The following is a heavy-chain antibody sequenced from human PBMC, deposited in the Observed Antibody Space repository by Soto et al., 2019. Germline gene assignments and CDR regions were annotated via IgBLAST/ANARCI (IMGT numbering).Heavy chain of an antibody. V-gene: IGHV3-33*01. CDR3: ARAAWYYYGMDV. D-gene: IGHD6-25*01. CDR2: IWPDGSNR. J-gene: IGHJ6*02. Sequence: WGSLRLSCAASGFVFNTYGMHWVRQAPGKGLEWVAVIWPDGSNRYYADSVSGQFTISRDNSKNTLFLQMNSLSAEDTAVYYCARAAWYYYGMDVWGQGTTVTVSS. CDR1: GFVFNTYG.